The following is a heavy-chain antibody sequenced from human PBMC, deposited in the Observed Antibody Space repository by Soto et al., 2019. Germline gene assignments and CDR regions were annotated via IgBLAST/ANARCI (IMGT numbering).Heavy chain of an antibody. CDR3: AKGNDCSGGRCYIEFDY. D-gene: IGHD2-15*01. CDR1: GFTFSSYA. V-gene: IGHV3-23*01. Sequence: GGSLRLSCAASGFTFSSYAMSWVRQAPGKGLEWVSAISGSGGSTYYADSVKGRFTISGDNSKNTLYLQMNSLRAEDTAVYYCAKGNDCSGGRCYIEFDYRGQGTLVTVSS. CDR2: ISGSGGST. J-gene: IGHJ4*02.